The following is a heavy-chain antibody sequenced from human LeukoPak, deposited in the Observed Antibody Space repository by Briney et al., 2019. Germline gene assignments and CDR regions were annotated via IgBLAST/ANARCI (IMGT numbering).Heavy chain of an antibody. D-gene: IGHD3-22*01. CDR3: ARDVGYYDSSAFDS. J-gene: IGHJ4*02. CDR2: IYASGST. CDR1: GGSISFHY. V-gene: IGHV4-4*07. Sequence: SETLSLTCTVSGGSISFHYWNWIRQPAGKGLEWIGRIYASGSTNYNPSLKSRVTMSVDTSKNQFSLKLNFVTAADTAVYYCARDVGYYDSSAFDSWGQGTLVTVSS.